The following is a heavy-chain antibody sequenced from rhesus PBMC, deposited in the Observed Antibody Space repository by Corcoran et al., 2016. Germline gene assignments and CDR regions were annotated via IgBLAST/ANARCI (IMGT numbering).Heavy chain of an antibody. CDR2: VYPEDGEA. V-gene: IGHV1-111*02. CDR1: GYTFTDHY. Sequence: EVQLVQSGAEGKKPGASVKISCKASGYTFTDHYLKRGGKAPGKGLELMGRVYPEDGEADYAQKFQDRVTITADMSTDTAYMELSSLRSEDTAVYYCARGVYGYFEFWGQGALVTVSS. J-gene: IGHJ1*01. D-gene: IGHD4-29*01. CDR3: ARGVYGYFEF.